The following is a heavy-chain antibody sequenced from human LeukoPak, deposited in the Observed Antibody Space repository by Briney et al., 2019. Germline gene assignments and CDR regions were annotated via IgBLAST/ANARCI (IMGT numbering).Heavy chain of an antibody. CDR3: ARIAMAGIGDGFDI. V-gene: IGHV3-20*04. Sequence: PGGSLRLSCAASGFTFDDHDMSWFRQAPGKGLEWVSGINWNGGSTGYADSVKGRFTISRDNARNSLYLQMNSLRAEDTALYYCARIAMAGIGDGFDIWGQGTMVTVSS. CDR2: INWNGGST. D-gene: IGHD6-19*01. J-gene: IGHJ3*02. CDR1: GFTFDDHD.